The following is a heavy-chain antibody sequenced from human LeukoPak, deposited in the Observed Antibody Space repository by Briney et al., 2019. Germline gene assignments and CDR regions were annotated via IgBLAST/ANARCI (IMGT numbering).Heavy chain of an antibody. CDR2: IKTDGSTT. Sequence: GGSLRLSCAVSGFTFSSYWMHWVRQAPGKGLVWVSHIKTDGSTTAYADSVKGRFTISRDNSKNTLYLQMNSLRAEDTAVYYCARGSHRFDYWGQGTLVTVSS. J-gene: IGHJ4*02. V-gene: IGHV3-74*01. CDR1: GFTFSSYW. CDR3: ARGSHRFDY.